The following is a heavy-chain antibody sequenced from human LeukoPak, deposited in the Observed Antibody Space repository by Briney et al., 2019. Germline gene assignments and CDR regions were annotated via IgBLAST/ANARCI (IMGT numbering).Heavy chain of an antibody. CDR1: GFTFSSHS. Sequence: GGSLRLSCAASGFTFSSHSMNWVRQAPGKGLEWVSSIPASGGSTYYADSVKGRFAISRDNSKNSLYLQMNSLRAEDTAVYYCAKESSGGWYFDYWGQGTLVTVSS. V-gene: IGHV3-23*01. CDR3: AKESSGGWYFDY. D-gene: IGHD6-19*01. J-gene: IGHJ4*02. CDR2: IPASGGST.